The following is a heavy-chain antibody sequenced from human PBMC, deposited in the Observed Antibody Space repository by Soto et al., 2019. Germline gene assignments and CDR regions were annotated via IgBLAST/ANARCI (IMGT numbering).Heavy chain of an antibody. D-gene: IGHD1-1*01. V-gene: IGHV3-74*01. CDR3: TRVSTQLDDDY. J-gene: IGHJ4*02. Sequence: VQRVESGGGLVQPGGSLRLSCAASGFTFSDFWTHWVRQVPGKGLMWVARINSEGTSTIHADSVKGRFSISRDNAKNTLYLHMSSLRADDTGVYYCTRVSTQLDDDYWGQGARVTVSA. CDR1: GFTFSDFW. CDR2: INSEGTST.